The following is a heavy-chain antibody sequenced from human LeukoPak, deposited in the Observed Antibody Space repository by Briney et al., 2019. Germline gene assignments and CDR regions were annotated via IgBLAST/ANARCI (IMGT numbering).Heavy chain of an antibody. CDR1: GGSISSGGYY. CDR2: IYTSGST. Sequence: PSQTLSLTCTVSGGSISSGGYYWSWIRQPAGKGLEWIGRIYTSGSTTYNPSLKSRVTISVDTSKNQFSLKLSSVTAADTAVYYCARAGKYYDFWSAQFDYWGQGTLVSVSS. D-gene: IGHD3-3*01. V-gene: IGHV4-61*02. CDR3: ARAGKYYDFWSAQFDY. J-gene: IGHJ4*02.